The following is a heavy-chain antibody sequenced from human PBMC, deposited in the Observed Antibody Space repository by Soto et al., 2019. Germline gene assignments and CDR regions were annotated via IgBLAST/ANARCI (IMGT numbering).Heavy chain of an antibody. J-gene: IGHJ4*02. D-gene: IGHD6-13*01. CDR1: GGTFSSYT. CDR2: ISAYNGNT. Sequence: APVKVSCKASGGTFSSYTISWVLQAPGQGLEWMGWISAYNGNTKYAHKLQGRVTMTTDTFTSTAYMELRSLSSVDTAVYYCARESSSSCHDYWGQGTLVTVSS. CDR3: ARESSSSCHDY. V-gene: IGHV1-18*01.